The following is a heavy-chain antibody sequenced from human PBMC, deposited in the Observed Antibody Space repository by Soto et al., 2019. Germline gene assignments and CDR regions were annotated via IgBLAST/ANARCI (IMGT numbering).Heavy chain of an antibody. CDR2: ISSSSSYI. J-gene: IGHJ4*02. CDR1: GFTFSSCS. Sequence: GGSLRLSCAASGFTFSSCSMNWVRQAPGKGLEWVSSISSSSSYIYYADSVKGRFTISRDNAKNSLYLQMNSLRAEDTAVYYCARDPSRIAAAGDYWGQGTLVTVSS. D-gene: IGHD6-13*01. V-gene: IGHV3-21*01. CDR3: ARDPSRIAAAGDY.